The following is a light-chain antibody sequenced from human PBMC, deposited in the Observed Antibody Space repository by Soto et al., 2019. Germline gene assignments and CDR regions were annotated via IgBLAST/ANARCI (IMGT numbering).Light chain of an antibody. Sequence: QSVLTQPASVSGSPGPSITISCTGTSSDVGGYNYGSWYQQHPGKAPKLMIYEVSNRPSGVSNRFSGSKSGNTASLTISGLQAEDEADYYCSSYTSSWVFGGGTKLTVL. CDR1: SSDVGGYNY. V-gene: IGLV2-14*01. J-gene: IGLJ3*02. CDR2: EVS. CDR3: SSYTSSWV.